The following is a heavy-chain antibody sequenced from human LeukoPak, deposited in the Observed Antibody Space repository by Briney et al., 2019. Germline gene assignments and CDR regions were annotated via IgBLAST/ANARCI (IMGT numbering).Heavy chain of an antibody. Sequence: GGSLRLSCAASGFTFSSYAMHWVRQAPGKGLEWVAVISYDGGNKYYADSVKGRFTISRDNSKNTLYLQMNSLRAEDTAVYYCARSRVGWKDDAFDIWGQGTMVTVSS. CDR1: GFTFSSYA. CDR2: ISYDGGNK. CDR3: ARSRVGWKDDAFDI. J-gene: IGHJ3*02. V-gene: IGHV3-30*04. D-gene: IGHD1-1*01.